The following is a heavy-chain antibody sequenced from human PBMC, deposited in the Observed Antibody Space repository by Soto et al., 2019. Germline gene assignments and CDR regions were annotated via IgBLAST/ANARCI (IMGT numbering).Heavy chain of an antibody. Sequence: QVQLLESGGGLVQPGRSLRLSCAASGFTFSSYAMHWVRQAPGKGLEWVAVISYDGSNKYYADSVKGRFTISRDNSKNTLYLQMNSLRAEDTAVYYCAREGTGQQLGYCDYWGPGTLGNVSS. CDR3: AREGTGQQLGYCDY. CDR2: ISYDGSNK. J-gene: IGHJ4*02. D-gene: IGHD6-13*01. V-gene: IGHV3-30-3*01. CDR1: GFTFSSYA.